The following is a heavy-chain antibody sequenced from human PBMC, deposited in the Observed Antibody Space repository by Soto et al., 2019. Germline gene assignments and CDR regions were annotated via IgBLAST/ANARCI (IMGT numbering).Heavy chain of an antibody. V-gene: IGHV3-30-3*01. D-gene: IGHD1-26*01. CDR3: AGDAFSGSFYVYYGMDV. J-gene: IGHJ6*02. Sequence: QVQLVESGGGVVQPGRSLRLSCAASGFTFSSYAMHWVRQAPGKGLEWVAVISYDGSNKYYAASVKGRFTISRDNSRTTGYVKVNNLKADDTAVYCCAGDAFSGSFYVYYGMDVWGQGTTVTVSS. CDR1: GFTFSSYA. CDR2: ISYDGSNK.